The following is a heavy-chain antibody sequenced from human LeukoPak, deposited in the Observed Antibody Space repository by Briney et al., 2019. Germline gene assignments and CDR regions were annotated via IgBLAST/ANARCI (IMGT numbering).Heavy chain of an antibody. CDR3: ARGGLVTMIVVVGAFDI. J-gene: IGHJ3*02. V-gene: IGHV4-31*03. D-gene: IGHD3-22*01. CDR1: GGSISSGGYY. Sequence: SQTLSLTRTVSGGSISSGGYYWSWIRQHPGKGLEWIGYIYYSGSTYYNPSLKSRVTISVDTSKNQFSLKLSSVTAADTAVYYCARGGLVTMIVVVGAFDIWGQGTMVTVSS. CDR2: IYYSGST.